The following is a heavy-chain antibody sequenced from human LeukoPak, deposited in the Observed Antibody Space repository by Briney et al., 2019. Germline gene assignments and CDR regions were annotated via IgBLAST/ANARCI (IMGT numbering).Heavy chain of an antibody. Sequence: SSETLSLTCTVSGGSISSGSYYWSWLRQPAGKGLEWIGRIYTSGSTNYNPSLKRRVTISVDTSENQFSLKPSSVTAADTDVYYCARESVVVVAASNWFDPWGQGTLVTVSS. CDR1: GGSISSGSYY. V-gene: IGHV4-61*02. CDR2: IYTSGST. D-gene: IGHD2-15*01. CDR3: ARESVVVVAASNWFDP. J-gene: IGHJ5*02.